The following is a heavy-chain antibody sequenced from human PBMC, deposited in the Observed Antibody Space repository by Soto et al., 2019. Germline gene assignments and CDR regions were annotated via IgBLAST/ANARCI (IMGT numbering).Heavy chain of an antibody. CDR2: IWYDGSNK. Sequence: GGSLRLSCAASGFTFSSYGMHWVRQAPGKGLEWVAVIWYDGSNKYYADSVKGRFTISRDNSKNTLYLQMNSLRAEDTAVYYCARDRSAYCGGDCSGPIDYWGQGTLVTVS. CDR1: GFTFSSYG. V-gene: IGHV3-33*01. CDR3: ARDRSAYCGGDCSGPIDY. D-gene: IGHD2-21*01. J-gene: IGHJ4*02.